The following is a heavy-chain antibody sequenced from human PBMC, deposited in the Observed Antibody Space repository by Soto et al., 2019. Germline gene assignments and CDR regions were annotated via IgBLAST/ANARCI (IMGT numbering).Heavy chain of an antibody. V-gene: IGHV3-21*01. CDR1: GFTFSSYS. J-gene: IGHJ3*02. CDR2: ISSSSSYI. D-gene: IGHD5-12*01. CDR3: ARAQGSGYPGPGAFDI. Sequence: GGSLRLCCAASGFTFSSYSMNWVRQAPGKGLEWVSSISSSSSYIYYADSVKGRFTISRDNAKNSLYLQMNSLRAEDTAVYYCARAQGSGYPGPGAFDIWGQGTMVTVSS.